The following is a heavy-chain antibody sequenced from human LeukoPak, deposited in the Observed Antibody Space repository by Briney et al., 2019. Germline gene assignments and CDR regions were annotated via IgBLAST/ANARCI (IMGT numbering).Heavy chain of an antibody. J-gene: IGHJ6*02. CDR2: ISSSGSTI. V-gene: IGHV3-11*01. D-gene: IGHD6-13*01. CDR3: ARVSWQQLGTTGHYYYYYGMDV. CDR1: GFTFSDYY. Sequence: GGSLRLSCAASGFTFSDYYMSWIRQAPGKGLEWVSYISSSGSTIYYADSVKGQFTISRDNAKNSLYLQMNSLRAEDTAVYYCARVSWQQLGTTGHYYYYYGMDVWGQGTTVTVSS.